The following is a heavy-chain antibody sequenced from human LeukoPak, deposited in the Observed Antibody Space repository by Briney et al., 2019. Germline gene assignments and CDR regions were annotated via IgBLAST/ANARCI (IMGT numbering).Heavy chain of an antibody. CDR3: ARGAARQWDFDY. V-gene: IGHV1-18*01. CDR2: ISGYNGNT. D-gene: IGHD6-19*01. Sequence: GASVKVSCKASGYTFTSYGISWVRQAPGQGLEGMGWISGYNGNTNYAQTLQGRVIITTDTSTSTAYIVLRSLRSDDTAVYYCARGAARQWDFDYWGQGTLVTVSS. CDR1: GYTFTSYG. J-gene: IGHJ4*02.